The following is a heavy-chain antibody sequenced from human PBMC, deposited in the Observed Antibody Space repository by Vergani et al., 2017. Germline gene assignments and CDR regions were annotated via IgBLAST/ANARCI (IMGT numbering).Heavy chain of an antibody. V-gene: IGHV4-39*02. Sequence: QLQLQESGPGLVKPSETLSLTCTVSGGSISSSSYYWGWIRQPPGKGLEWIGSIYYSGSTYYNPSLKSRVTISVDTSKNQFSLKLSSVTAADTAVYYCAREVAVAGRHFDYWGQGTLVTVSS. D-gene: IGHD6-19*01. J-gene: IGHJ4*02. CDR3: AREVAVAGRHFDY. CDR2: IYYSGST. CDR1: GGSISSSSYY.